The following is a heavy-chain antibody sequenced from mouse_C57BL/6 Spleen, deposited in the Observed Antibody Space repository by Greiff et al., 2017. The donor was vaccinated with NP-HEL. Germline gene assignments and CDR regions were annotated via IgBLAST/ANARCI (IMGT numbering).Heavy chain of an antibody. Sequence: VQLQQSGPELVKPGASVKLSCKASGYTFTSYDINWVKQRPGQGLEWIGWIYPRDGSTKYNEKFKGKATFTVDTSSSTAYMELHSLTSEDSAVYFCAREAMVSTDAMDYWGQGTSVTVSS. CDR1: GYTFTSYD. D-gene: IGHD2-2*01. CDR2: IYPRDGST. J-gene: IGHJ4*01. V-gene: IGHV1-85*01. CDR3: AREAMVSTDAMDY.